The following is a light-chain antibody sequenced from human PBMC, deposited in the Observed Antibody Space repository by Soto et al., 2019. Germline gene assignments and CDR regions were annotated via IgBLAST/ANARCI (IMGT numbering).Light chain of an antibody. Sequence: ESVLTHSPATLSLSPGERATLSCRASQSVSSYLAWYQQKPGQAPRLLIYDASNRATGIPARFSGSGSGTDFTLTISSLEPEDFAVYYCQQRSNWPTFGQGTRLEIK. J-gene: IGKJ5*01. CDR1: QSVSSY. CDR2: DAS. V-gene: IGKV3-11*01. CDR3: QQRSNWPT.